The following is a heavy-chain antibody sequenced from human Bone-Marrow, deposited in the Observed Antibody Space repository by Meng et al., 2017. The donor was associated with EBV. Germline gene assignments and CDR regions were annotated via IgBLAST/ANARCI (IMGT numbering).Heavy chain of an antibody. CDR1: GGTFNSDA. Sequence: GQGVPAGAEGKQPGSSVTVSCWTSGGTFNSDAVSWVRQAPGQGLEWMGGLIPMSGAPHYAQKFQGRVTITADESTSTHYMDLSNLRSDDTAVYYCASESGRGFTPDYWGQGTLVTVSS. CDR3: ASESGRGFTPDY. J-gene: IGHJ4*02. D-gene: IGHD3-10*01. CDR2: LIPMSGAP. V-gene: IGHV1-69*01.